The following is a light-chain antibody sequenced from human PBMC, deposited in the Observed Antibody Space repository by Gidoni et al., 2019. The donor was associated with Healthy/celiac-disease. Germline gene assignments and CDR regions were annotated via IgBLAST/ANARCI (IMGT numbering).Light chain of an antibody. CDR3: NSRDSSGNLYV. J-gene: IGLJ1*01. V-gene: IGLV3-19*01. CDR1: SLRSYY. CDR2: GKN. Sequence: SSELTQAPAVSVAFGQTVRITCQGDSLRSYYASWYQQKPGQAPVLVIYGKNNRPSGIPDRFSGSSSGNTASLTITGAQAEDEADYYCNSRDSSGNLYVFGTGTKVTVL.